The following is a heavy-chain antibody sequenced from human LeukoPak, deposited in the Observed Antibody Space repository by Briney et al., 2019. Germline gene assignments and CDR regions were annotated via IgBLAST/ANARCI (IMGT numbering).Heavy chain of an antibody. Sequence: GGSLRLSCAASGFTFSSYSMNWVRQAPGKGLEWVSSISSSSSYIYYADSVKGRFTISRDNAKNSLYLQMNSLRAEDTAVYYCARGHCSGGSCYSGPADAFDIWGQGTMVTVSS. CDR2: ISSSSSYI. CDR3: ARGHCSGGSCYSGPADAFDI. D-gene: IGHD2-15*01. V-gene: IGHV3-21*01. CDR1: GFTFSSYS. J-gene: IGHJ3*02.